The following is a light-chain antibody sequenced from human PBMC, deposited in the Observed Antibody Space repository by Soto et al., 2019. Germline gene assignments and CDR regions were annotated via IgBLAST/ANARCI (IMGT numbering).Light chain of an antibody. J-gene: IGKJ3*01. V-gene: IGKV3-20*01. Sequence: EIVVTQSPGTLSLSPGERATLSCRASQSVSSSYLAWYQQKPGQAPRLLIYGASSRATGIPDRFSGSGSGTDFTLTISRLEPEDFAVYYCKQYQGFGPGTKVDIK. CDR3: KQYQG. CDR1: QSVSSSY. CDR2: GAS.